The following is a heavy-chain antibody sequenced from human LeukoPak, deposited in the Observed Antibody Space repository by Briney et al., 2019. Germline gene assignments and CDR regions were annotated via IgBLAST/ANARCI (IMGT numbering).Heavy chain of an antibody. Sequence: SETLSLTCTVSGGSISSYYWSWIRQPPGKGLEWIGYIYYSGSTNYNPSLKSRVTISVDTSKNQFSLKLSSVTAADTVVYYCARDPSDFWSKAWFDPWGQGTLVTVSS. V-gene: IGHV4-59*01. D-gene: IGHD3-3*01. CDR3: ARDPSDFWSKAWFDP. J-gene: IGHJ5*02. CDR1: GGSISSYY. CDR2: IYYSGST.